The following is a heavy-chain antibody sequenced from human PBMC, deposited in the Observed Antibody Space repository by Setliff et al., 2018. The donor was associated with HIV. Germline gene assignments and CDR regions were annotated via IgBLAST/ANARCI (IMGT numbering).Heavy chain of an antibody. V-gene: IGHV5-51*04. CDR1: GYNFATYY. D-gene: IGHD5-12*01. CDR3: ATRLLGYSGYGY. Sequence: GESLKISCRTSGYNFATYYIAWVRQMPGKGPEWMGSVNPGDSSTKYNPSMQGQVTMSADKLINTAYLQWSSLKASDTAMYYCATRLLGYSGYGYWGQGTLVTVSS. CDR2: VNPGDSST. J-gene: IGHJ4*02.